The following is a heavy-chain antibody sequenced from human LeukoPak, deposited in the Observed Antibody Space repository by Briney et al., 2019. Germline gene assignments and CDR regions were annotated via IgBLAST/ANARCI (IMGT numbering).Heavy chain of an antibody. J-gene: IGHJ4*02. Sequence: SETLSLTCAVSGYSISSGYYWVWVRRPPGKGLDWIGSVNHNGITYYNPSLKSRVAISVDTPKNHFSLKLSSVTAADTAVYYCARNYDSTGYHNMPLEYWGQGTLVTVSS. CDR1: GYSISSGYY. CDR3: ARNYDSTGYHNMPLEY. V-gene: IGHV4-38-2*01. D-gene: IGHD3-22*01. CDR2: VNHNGIT.